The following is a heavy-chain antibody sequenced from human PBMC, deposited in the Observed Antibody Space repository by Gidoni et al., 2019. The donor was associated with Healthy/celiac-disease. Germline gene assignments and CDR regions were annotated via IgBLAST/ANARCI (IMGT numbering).Heavy chain of an antibody. Sequence: VQLVASGGGVVQPGRSLRLPCAASGFTFSSYAMHWVRQAPGKGLEWVAVISYDGSNKYYADSVKGRFTISRDNSKNTLYLQMNSLRAEDTAVYYCARGWQSGWYHGKDGFDPWGQGTLVTVSS. CDR1: GFTFSSYA. D-gene: IGHD6-19*01. V-gene: IGHV3-30-3*01. J-gene: IGHJ5*02. CDR3: ARGWQSGWYHGKDGFDP. CDR2: ISYDGSNK.